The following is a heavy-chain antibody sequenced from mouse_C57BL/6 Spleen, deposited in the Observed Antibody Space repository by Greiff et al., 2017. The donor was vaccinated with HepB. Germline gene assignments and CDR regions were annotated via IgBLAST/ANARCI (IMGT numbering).Heavy chain of an antibody. Sequence: EVNVVESGGGLVQSGRSLRLSCATSGFTFSDFYMEWVRQAPGKGLEWIAASRNKANDYTTEYSASVKGRFIVSRDTSQSILYLQMNALRAEDTAIYYCARDAGEYDAWFAYWGQGTLVTVSA. CDR3: ARDAGEYDAWFAY. CDR2: SRNKANDYTT. J-gene: IGHJ3*01. V-gene: IGHV7-1*01. D-gene: IGHD2-14*01. CDR1: GFTFSDFY.